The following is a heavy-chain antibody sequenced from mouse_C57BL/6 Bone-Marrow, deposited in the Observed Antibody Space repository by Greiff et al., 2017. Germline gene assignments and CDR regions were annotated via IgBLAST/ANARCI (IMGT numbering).Heavy chain of an antibody. CDR2: IDPSDSET. CDR1: GYTFTSYW. CDR3: ARDPGWFAY. Sequence: VQLQQPGAELVRPGSSVKLSCKASGYTFTSYWMHWVKQRPIQGLEWIGNIDPSDSETHYNQKFKDKAALTVDKSSSTAYMHLSSLTSEDSAVDYCARDPGWFAYWGQGTLVTVSA. J-gene: IGHJ3*01. V-gene: IGHV1-52*01.